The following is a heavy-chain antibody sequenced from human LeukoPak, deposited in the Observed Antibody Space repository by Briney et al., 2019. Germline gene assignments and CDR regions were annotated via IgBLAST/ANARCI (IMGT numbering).Heavy chain of an antibody. D-gene: IGHD3-22*01. J-gene: IGHJ4*02. V-gene: IGHV3-53*01. CDR3: AKGDISMIPD. Sequence: GSLRLSCAASGFTVSNSYMSWVRQAPGKGLEWVSVIKSGGDTYYADSAKGRFTISRDNSKNTLSLQMNSLRAEDTAVYYCAKGDISMIPDWGQGTLVTVSS. CDR2: IKSGGDT. CDR1: GFTVSNSY.